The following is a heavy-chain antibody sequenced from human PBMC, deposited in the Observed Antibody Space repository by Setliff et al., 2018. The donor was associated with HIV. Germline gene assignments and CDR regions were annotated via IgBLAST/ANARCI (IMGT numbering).Heavy chain of an antibody. CDR2: VYYLGNT. D-gene: IGHD1-26*01. CDR3: ARGQWEGLHAYFFDV. J-gene: IGHJ4*01. CDR1: HYSISDSYY. V-gene: IGHV4-38-2*01. Sequence: SETLSLTCLVSHYSISDSYYWGWVRQPPGKGVEWIGTVYYLGNTYHNPSLRGRLSLSIDRSHQSFSFQLTSVSAADTAMYYCARGQWEGLHAYFFDVWGHGMLVTVSS.